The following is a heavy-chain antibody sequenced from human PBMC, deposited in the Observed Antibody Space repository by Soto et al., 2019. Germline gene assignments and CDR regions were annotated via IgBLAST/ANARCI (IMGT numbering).Heavy chain of an antibody. D-gene: IGHD6-13*01. V-gene: IGHV1-58*02. CDR2: IVVGSGNT. CDR1: GFTFTSSA. Sequence: SVKVSCKASGFTFTSSAMQWVRQARGQRLEWIGWIVVGSGNTNYAQKFQERVTITRDMSTSTAYMELSSLRSEDTAVYYCAADLGTAIAAFDIWGQGTMVIVSS. CDR3: AADLGTAIAAFDI. J-gene: IGHJ3*02.